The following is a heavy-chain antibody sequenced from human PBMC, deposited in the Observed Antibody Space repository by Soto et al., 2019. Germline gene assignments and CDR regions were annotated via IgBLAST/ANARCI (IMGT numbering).Heavy chain of an antibody. CDR1: GYTLTELS. Sequence: ASVKVSCKVSGYTLTELSMHWVRQAPGKGLEWMGGFDPEDGETIYAQKFQGRVNMTEDTSTDTAYMELSSLRSEDTAVYYCATDSGIVGATDDAFEIWGQGTMVTVSS. D-gene: IGHD1-26*01. CDR2: FDPEDGET. V-gene: IGHV1-24*01. J-gene: IGHJ3*02. CDR3: ATDSGIVGATDDAFEI.